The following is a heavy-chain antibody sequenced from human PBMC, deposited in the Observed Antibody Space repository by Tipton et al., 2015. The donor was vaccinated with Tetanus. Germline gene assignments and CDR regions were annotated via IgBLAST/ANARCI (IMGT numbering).Heavy chain of an antibody. V-gene: IGHV3-30-3*01. CDR1: GFTFSSYA. J-gene: IGHJ4*02. Sequence: SLRLSCAASGFTFSSYAMHWVRQAPGKGLEWVAVISYDGSNKYYADSVKGRFTISRDNSKNTLYLQMNSLRAEDTAVYYCAGDHWGMGDSSGYYPAEYFDYWGQGTLVTVSS. D-gene: IGHD3-22*01. CDR3: AGDHWGMGDSSGYYPAEYFDY. CDR2: ISYDGSNK.